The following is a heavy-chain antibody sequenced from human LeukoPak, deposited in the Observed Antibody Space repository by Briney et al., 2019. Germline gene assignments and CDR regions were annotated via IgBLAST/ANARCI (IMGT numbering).Heavy chain of an antibody. CDR2: ISYSGRT. J-gene: IGHJ6*03. D-gene: IGHD6-13*01. V-gene: IGHV4-39*01. CDR1: GGSISSSSYY. Sequence: SETLSLTCTVSGGSISSSSYYWGWIRQPPGKGLECIGSISYSGRTYYIPSLKSRVTISVDTSKNQFSPKPSSVTAADTAVYYCARFPTGQLGWYYMGVWGKGTTVTVSS. CDR3: ARFPTGQLGWYYMGV.